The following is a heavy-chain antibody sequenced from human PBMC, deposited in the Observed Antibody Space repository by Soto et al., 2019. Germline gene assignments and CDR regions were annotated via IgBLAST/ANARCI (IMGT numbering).Heavy chain of an antibody. V-gene: IGHV1-18*01. CDR2: ISAYNGNT. J-gene: IGHJ3*02. Sequence: QVQLVQSGAEVKKPGASVKVSCKASGYTFTSYGISWVRQAPGQGLEWMGWISAYNGNTNYAQKLQGRVTMTTDTSTSTAYMELWSLRSDDTAVYYCARDKDDILTGYNDAFDIWGQGTMVTVSS. D-gene: IGHD3-9*01. CDR3: ARDKDDILTGYNDAFDI. CDR1: GYTFTSYG.